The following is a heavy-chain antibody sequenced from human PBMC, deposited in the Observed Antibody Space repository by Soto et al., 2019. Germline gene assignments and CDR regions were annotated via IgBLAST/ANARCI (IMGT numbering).Heavy chain of an antibody. V-gene: IGHV4-34*01. CDR1: GGSFSGYY. CDR2: INHSGST. J-gene: IGHJ3*02. Sequence: SETLSLTCAVYGGSFSGYYWSWIRQPPGKGLEWIGEINHSGSTNYNPSLKSRVTISVDTSKNQFSLKLSSVAAADTAVYYCARSSAFDIWGQGTMVTVS. CDR3: ARSSAFDI. D-gene: IGHD2-2*01.